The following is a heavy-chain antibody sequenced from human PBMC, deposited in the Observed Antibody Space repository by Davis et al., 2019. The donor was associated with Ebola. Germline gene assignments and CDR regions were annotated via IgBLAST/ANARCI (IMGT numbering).Heavy chain of an antibody. V-gene: IGHV3-7*03. CDR2: VNQDGSQT. CDR1: GFSFRIYW. Sequence: PSETLSLTCAASGFSFRIYWMSWVRQAPGKGLEWVATVNQDGSQTYYVASVKGRFTMSRDDAKNSLYLQMNNLRVDDTAVYYCATDAWAGFDPWGQGTLVTVSS. CDR3: ATDAWAGFDP. D-gene: IGHD1-26*01. J-gene: IGHJ5*02.